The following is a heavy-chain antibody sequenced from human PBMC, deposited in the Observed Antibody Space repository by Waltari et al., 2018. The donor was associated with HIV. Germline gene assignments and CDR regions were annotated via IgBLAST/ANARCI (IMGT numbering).Heavy chain of an antibody. Sequence: EVQLLESGGDLVQPGWSLRLSCGASEFTFSSFDMPWVRQAAGRGWEGVSLSTGDVSSTFYADSVKGRFRISRDNARNTLYLQMNRLRDDDTAVYYWAKDGGTDTGYFDVWGRGTLVTVSS. CDR2: STGDVSST. V-gene: IGHV3-23*01. CDR3: AKDGGTDTGYFDV. J-gene: IGHJ2*01. D-gene: IGHD1-26*01. CDR1: EFTFSSFD.